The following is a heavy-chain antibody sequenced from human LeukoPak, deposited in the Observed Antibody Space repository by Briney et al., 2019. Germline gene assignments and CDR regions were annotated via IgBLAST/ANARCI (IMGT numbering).Heavy chain of an antibody. V-gene: IGHV4-59*12. J-gene: IGHJ5*02. CDR1: GGSISSYY. D-gene: IGHD6-13*01. Sequence: SETLSLTCTVSGGSISSYYWSWIRQPPGKGLEWFGYIYYSGSTNYNPSLKSRVTISVDTSKNQFSLKLSSVTAADTAVYYCAREGTAAGHSNWFDPWGQGTLVTVSS. CDR3: AREGTAAGHSNWFDP. CDR2: IYYSGST.